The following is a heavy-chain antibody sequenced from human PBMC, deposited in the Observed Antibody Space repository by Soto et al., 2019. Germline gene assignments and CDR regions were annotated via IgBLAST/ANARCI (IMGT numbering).Heavy chain of an antibody. J-gene: IGHJ6*02. CDR2: ISWNSGSI. Sequence: EVQLVESGGGLVQPGRSLRLSCAASGFTFDDYAMHWVRQAPGNGLEWVSGISWNSGSIGYADSVKGRFTISSDNAKNSLYLQMNSLRAEDTALYYWAKDAVYSGYLYYYYYGMDVWGQGTTVTVS. D-gene: IGHD5-12*01. CDR1: GFTFDDYA. V-gene: IGHV3-9*01. CDR3: AKDAVYSGYLYYYYYGMDV.